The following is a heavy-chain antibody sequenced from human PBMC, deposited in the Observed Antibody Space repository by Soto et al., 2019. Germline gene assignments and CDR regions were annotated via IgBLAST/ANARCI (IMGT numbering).Heavy chain of an antibody. D-gene: IGHD3-3*01. Sequence: SETLSLTCTVSGGSISSDYWSCIRQPPGKGLEWIGYIYYTGSTNYNPSLKSRVIISADTSKNQFSLKLSSVTAADTAVYYCAKFGVTRGAFDMWGQGTMVTVSS. CDR3: AKFGVTRGAFDM. CDR1: GGSISSDY. CDR2: IYYTGST. J-gene: IGHJ3*02. V-gene: IGHV4-59*08.